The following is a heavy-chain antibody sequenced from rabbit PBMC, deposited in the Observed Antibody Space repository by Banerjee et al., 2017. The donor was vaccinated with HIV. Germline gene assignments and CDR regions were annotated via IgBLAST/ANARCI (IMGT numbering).Heavy chain of an antibody. V-gene: IGHV1S40*01. CDR3: ARDGYVGYGYMNWDL. CDR1: GFSFSSGYD. CDR2: IYTGDADT. Sequence: QQLVESGGGLVKPGASLTLTCKASGFSFSSGYDMCWVRQAPGKGLEWIACIYTGDADTYYASWAKGRFTISETSSTTVTLQMTSLTAADTATYFCARDGYVGYGYMNWDLWGPGTLVTVS. J-gene: IGHJ4*01. D-gene: IGHD6-1*01.